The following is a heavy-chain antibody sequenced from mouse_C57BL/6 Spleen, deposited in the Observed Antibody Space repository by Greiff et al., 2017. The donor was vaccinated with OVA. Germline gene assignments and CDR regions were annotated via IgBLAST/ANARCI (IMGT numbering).Heavy chain of an antibody. V-gene: IGHV3-6*01. CDR3: ARVDYDEYYFDY. Sequence: EVKLLESGPGLVKPSQSLSLTCSVTGYSITSGYYWNWIRQFPGNKLEWMGYISYDGSNNYNPSLKNRISITRDTSKNQFFLKLNSVTTEDTATYYCARVDYDEYYFDYWGQGTTLTVSS. CDR1: GYSITSGYY. CDR2: ISYDGSN. D-gene: IGHD2-4*01. J-gene: IGHJ2*01.